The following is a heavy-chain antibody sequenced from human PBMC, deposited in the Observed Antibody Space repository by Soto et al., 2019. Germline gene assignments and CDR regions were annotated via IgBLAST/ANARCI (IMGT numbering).Heavy chain of an antibody. V-gene: IGHV4-59*12. D-gene: IGHD3-16*02. J-gene: IGHJ5*02. CDR2: IYYSGST. CDR3: ARGPPSNYVWGSYRFNWFDP. CDR1: GGSISSYY. Sequence: SETLSLTCTVSGGSISSYYWSWIRQPPGKGLEWIGYIYYSGSTYYNPSLKSRVTISVDTSKNQFSLKLSSVTAADTAVYYCARGPPSNYVWGSYRFNWFDPWGQGTLVTVSS.